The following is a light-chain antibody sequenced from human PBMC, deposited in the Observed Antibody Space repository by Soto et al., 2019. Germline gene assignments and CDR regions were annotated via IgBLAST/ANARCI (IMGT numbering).Light chain of an antibody. CDR1: STDVGAYNY. Sequence: QSVLAQPASVSGSPGQSITISCTGTSTDVGAYNYVAWYQQHPGKAPKLIIYEVTNRPSGVSYRFSASKSGNTASLTISGLHSEEEADYYCISYTSSSTRVFGTGTKVTVL. V-gene: IGLV2-14*01. CDR3: ISYTSSSTRV. J-gene: IGLJ1*01. CDR2: EVT.